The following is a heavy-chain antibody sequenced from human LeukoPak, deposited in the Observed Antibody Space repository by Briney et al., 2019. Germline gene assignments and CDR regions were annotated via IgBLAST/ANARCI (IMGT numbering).Heavy chain of an antibody. Sequence: PSETLSLTCTVSGGSISGYYWNWIRQPPGRGLEWIGEINYTGSTNYNPSLKSRVTISVDTSKNQFSLRLISVTAADTAVYYCAREGMAVSFAPFPIFNTSGQGTLVTPSS. CDR2: INYTGST. CDR1: GGSISGYY. CDR3: AREGMAVSFAPFPIFNT. J-gene: IGHJ5*02. V-gene: IGHV4-59*01. D-gene: IGHD6-19*01.